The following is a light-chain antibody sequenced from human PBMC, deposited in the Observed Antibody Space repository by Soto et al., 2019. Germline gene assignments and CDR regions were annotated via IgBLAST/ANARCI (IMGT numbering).Light chain of an antibody. Sequence: VLTQSPGTLSLSPGERATLSCRASQSISSSYLAWYQQKPGQAPRPFIYGASSRATGIPDRFSGSGSGTDFTLTISRLEPEDFAVYYCQKYGSSASWTVGQGTKVEIK. J-gene: IGKJ1*01. CDR2: GAS. CDR3: QKYGSSASWT. CDR1: QSISSSY. V-gene: IGKV3-20*01.